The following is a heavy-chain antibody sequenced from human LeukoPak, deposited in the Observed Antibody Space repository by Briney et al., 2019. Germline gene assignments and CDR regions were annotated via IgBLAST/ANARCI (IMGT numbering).Heavy chain of an antibody. CDR2: IKQDGSEK. V-gene: IGHV3-7*01. J-gene: IGHJ4*02. CDR1: GFNVSSNY. CDR3: ARDTGGGYSCYDC. Sequence: PGGSLRLSCAASGFNVSSNYMSWVRQAPGKGLEWVANIKQDGSEKYYVDSVKGRFTISRDNAKNSLYLQMNSLRAEDTAVYYCARDTGGGYSCYDCWGQGTLVTVSS. D-gene: IGHD5-18*01.